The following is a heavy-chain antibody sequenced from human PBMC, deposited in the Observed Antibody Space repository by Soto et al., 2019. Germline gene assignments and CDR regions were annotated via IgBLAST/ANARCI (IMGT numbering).Heavy chain of an antibody. Sequence: QVQLVQSGAEVKKPGSSVKVSCKASGGTFSNYAINWVRQAPGLGLEWMGGIIPFFGSTDYAKKFQGRVTITADESLTTAHMELSSLRSEDTAVYYCARVHDCSSNNCLNYYGLDVWGQGTTVTVS. V-gene: IGHV1-69*01. J-gene: IGHJ6*02. D-gene: IGHD2-2*01. CDR2: IIPFFGST. CDR3: ARVHDCSSNNCLNYYGLDV. CDR1: GGTFSNYA.